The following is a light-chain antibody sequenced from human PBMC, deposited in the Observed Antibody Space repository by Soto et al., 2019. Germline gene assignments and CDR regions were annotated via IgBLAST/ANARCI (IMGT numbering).Light chain of an antibody. CDR3: PKSTRFPHT. CDR2: WAS. J-gene: IGKJ4*02. CDR1: QSVLYSSNNKNY. Sequence: DIVMTQSPDSLAVSLGERATINCKSSQSVLYSSNNKNYLAWYQQKPGQPPKLLIYWASTRESGVPERFSASGSGTDFTLTISSLQVYYLIIWRPPKSTRFPHTF. V-gene: IGKV4-1*01.